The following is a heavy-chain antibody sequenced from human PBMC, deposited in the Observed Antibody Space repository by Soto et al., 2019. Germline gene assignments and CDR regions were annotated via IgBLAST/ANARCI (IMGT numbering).Heavy chain of an antibody. CDR2: IYTTGST. D-gene: IGHD3-22*01. J-gene: IGHJ6*02. CDR1: GGSISTYF. V-gene: IGHV4-4*07. CDR3: AREGGYCERRGSGVYHDHVVDV. Sequence: PSETLSLTCTVSGGSISTYFWSWIRQPAGGGLEWIGRIYTTGSTNYNPSLKSRVTMSLDTSRNQFSLKLSSVTAADTAVYYCAREGGYCERRGSGVYHDHVVDVWGQGTKRTVS.